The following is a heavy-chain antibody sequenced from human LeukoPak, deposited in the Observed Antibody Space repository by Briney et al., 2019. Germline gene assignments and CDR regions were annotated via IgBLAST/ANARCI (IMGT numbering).Heavy chain of an antibody. CDR3: ARSSGYDYYYFDY. Sequence: PSETLSLTCTVSGGSISSAGYYWSWIRQHPGKGLEWIGCIYYSGSAYYNPSLKSRLTMSVDTSRNQFSLKLSSVTAADTAVYYCARSSGYDYYYFDYWGQGTLVTVSS. V-gene: IGHV4-31*03. D-gene: IGHD5-12*01. CDR2: IYYSGSA. J-gene: IGHJ4*02. CDR1: GGSISSAGYY.